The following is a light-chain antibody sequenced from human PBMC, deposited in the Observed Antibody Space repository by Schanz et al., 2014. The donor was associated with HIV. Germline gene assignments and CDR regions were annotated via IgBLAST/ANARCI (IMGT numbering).Light chain of an antibody. V-gene: IGKV3-11*01. CDR1: QSVSSY. Sequence: EIVLTQSPATLSLSPGERATLSCRASQSVSSYLAWYQQKSGQAPRLLIYDASNRASGIPARFSGSGSGTDFTLTISRLEPEDFAVYYCQQYGSSPRTFGQGTKVEIK. J-gene: IGKJ1*01. CDR3: QQYGSSPRT. CDR2: DAS.